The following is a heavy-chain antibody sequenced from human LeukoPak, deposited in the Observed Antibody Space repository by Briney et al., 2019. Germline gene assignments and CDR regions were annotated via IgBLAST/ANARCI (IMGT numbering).Heavy chain of an antibody. CDR3: ARATGYSSGWYQRGNVYFDY. CDR2: ISYDGSNK. CDR1: GFTFSSYA. J-gene: IGHJ4*02. D-gene: IGHD6-19*01. Sequence: GGSLRLSCAASGFTFSSYAMHWVRQAPGKGLEWVAVISYDGSNKYYADSVKGRFTISRDNSKNTLYLQMNSLRAEDTAVYYCARATGYSSGWYQRGNVYFDYWGQGTLVTVSS. V-gene: IGHV3-30*04.